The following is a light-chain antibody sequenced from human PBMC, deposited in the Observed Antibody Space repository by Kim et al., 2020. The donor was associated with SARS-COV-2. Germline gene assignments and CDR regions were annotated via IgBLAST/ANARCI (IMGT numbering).Light chain of an antibody. J-gene: IGKJ4*01. Sequence: LTPGDRPPLSCRASQSIGDWLAWYQQKSGQAPRLVISDASNRATGIPARFSGSGYGTDFTLTISSLEPEDFAVYYCQQRRTWPLTFGGGTKVDIK. CDR3: QQRRTWPLT. CDR2: DAS. CDR1: QSIGDW. V-gene: IGKV3-11*01.